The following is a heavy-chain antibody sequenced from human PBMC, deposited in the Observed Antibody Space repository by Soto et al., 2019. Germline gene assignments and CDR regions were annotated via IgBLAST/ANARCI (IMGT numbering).Heavy chain of an antibody. CDR1: GGTFSSYA. J-gene: IGHJ5*02. CDR2: IIPIFGTA. D-gene: IGHD5-12*01. CDR3: ARRRGYSGYGANWFDP. Sequence: EASVKVSCKASGGTFSSYAISWVRQAPGQGLEWMGGIIPIFGTANYAQKFQGRVTITADESTSTAYMELSSLRSEDTAVYYCARRRGYSGYGANWFDPWGQGTLVTVSS. V-gene: IGHV1-69*13.